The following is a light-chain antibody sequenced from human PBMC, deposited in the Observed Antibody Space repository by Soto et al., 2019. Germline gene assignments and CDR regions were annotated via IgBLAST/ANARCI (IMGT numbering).Light chain of an antibody. J-gene: IGKJ4*01. V-gene: IGKV2-28*01. CDR1: QSLLHSNGYNY. CDR2: LGS. Sequence: DIVMTQSPVSLPVTPGEPASISCRSSQSLLHSNGYNYLDWYLQKPGQSPQLLIYLGSNRASGVPDRFSGSGSGTDFTLKISRVEAEDVGVYYCMKALQTPLTFGGGTKV. CDR3: MKALQTPLT.